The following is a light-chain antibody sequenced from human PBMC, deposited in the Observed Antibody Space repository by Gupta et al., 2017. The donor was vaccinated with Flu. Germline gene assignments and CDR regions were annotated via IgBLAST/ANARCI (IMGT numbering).Light chain of an antibody. CDR1: SGSVSTSYY. CDR3: VLDMCSGIWV. J-gene: IGLJ3*02. Sequence: QTVVTQESSFSVSPVGTVTLTCGLSSGSVSTSYYPSWYQQTPGRAPRTLIYTTSTRSSGVPDRFSGSILGNKAALTITGAQADDESDYYCVLDMCSGIWVFGGGTKLTVL. CDR2: TTS. V-gene: IGLV8-61*01.